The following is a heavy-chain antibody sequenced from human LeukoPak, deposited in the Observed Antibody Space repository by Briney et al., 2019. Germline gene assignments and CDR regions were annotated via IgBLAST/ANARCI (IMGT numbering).Heavy chain of an antibody. CDR2: ISYDGSNK. Sequence: GGSPRLSCAASGFTFSSYAMHWVRQAPGKGLEWVAVISYDGSNKYYADSVKGRFTISRDNSKSTLYLQMNSLRAEDTAVYYCARGFGYGEIDYWGQGTLVTVSS. V-gene: IGHV3-30-3*01. J-gene: IGHJ4*02. D-gene: IGHD3-10*01. CDR1: GFTFSSYA. CDR3: ARGFGYGEIDY.